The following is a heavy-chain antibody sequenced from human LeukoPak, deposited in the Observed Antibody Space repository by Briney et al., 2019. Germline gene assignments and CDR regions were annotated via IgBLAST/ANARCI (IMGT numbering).Heavy chain of an antibody. Sequence: GGSLRLSCAASGFTVSNNYMSWVRQAPGKGLEWVSVIYSGGSTYYADSVKGRFTISRDNSRNTLYLQMNSLRAEDTAVYYCARKTSSFPPLDYWGQGTLVTVSS. D-gene: IGHD6-6*01. J-gene: IGHJ4*02. CDR3: ARKTSSFPPLDY. CDR2: IYSGGST. V-gene: IGHV3-66*02. CDR1: GFTVSNNY.